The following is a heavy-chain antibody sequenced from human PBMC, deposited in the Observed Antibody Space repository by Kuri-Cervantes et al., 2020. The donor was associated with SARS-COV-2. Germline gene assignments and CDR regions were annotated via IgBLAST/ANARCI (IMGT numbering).Heavy chain of an antibody. D-gene: IGHD3-16*01. CDR3: AKGSVWGGYSPHGFDY. CDR1: GFTFSSYA. J-gene: IGHJ4*02. Sequence: GGSLRLSCAASGFTFSSYAMSWVRQAPGKGLEWVSAISGSGGSTYYADSVKGRFTISRENSKNTLYLQMNSLRAEDTAVYYCAKGSVWGGYSPHGFDYWGQGTLVTVSS. CDR2: ISGSGGST. V-gene: IGHV3-23*01.